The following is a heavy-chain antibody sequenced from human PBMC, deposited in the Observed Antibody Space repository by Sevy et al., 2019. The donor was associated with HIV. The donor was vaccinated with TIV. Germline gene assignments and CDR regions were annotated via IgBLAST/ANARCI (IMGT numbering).Heavy chain of an antibody. CDR2: INQDGSEK. CDR1: GFTFSTYW. CDR3: ARDFNPDDFWSGYPGY. Sequence: GGSLRLSCAASGFTFSTYWMSWVRQAPGKGLEWVANINQDGSEKYYVDSVKGRFTISRDNAKRSLYLQMNSLRAEDTAVYYCARDFNPDDFWSGYPGYWSQGTLVTVSS. V-gene: IGHV3-7*03. J-gene: IGHJ4*02. D-gene: IGHD3-3*01.